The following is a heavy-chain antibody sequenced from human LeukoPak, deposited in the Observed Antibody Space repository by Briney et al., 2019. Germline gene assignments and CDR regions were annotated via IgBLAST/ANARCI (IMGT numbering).Heavy chain of an antibody. J-gene: IGHJ2*01. CDR3: ARVIGGIAVEYWYFDL. CDR2: ISYSGST. CDR1: GGSISSYY. D-gene: IGHD6-19*01. V-gene: IGHV4-59*12. Sequence: SETLSLTCTVSGGSISSYYWSWIRQPPGKGLEWIGYISYSGSTNYNPSLKSRVTMSVDTSKNQFSLKLSSVTAADTAVYYRARVIGGIAVEYWYFDLWGRGTLITVSS.